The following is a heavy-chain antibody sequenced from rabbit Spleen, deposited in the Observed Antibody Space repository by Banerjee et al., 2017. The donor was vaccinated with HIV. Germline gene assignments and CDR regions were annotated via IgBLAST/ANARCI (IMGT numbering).Heavy chain of an antibody. V-gene: IGHV1S45*01. CDR2: MNSRSGED. CDR1: GFSFINKHV. Sequence: QEQLVESGGGLVQPEGSLTLTCKASGFSFINKHVMCWVRQSPGRVLEWSACMNSRSGEDVFATWAKGRFTVSKTSSPTVTLQLTSLTAADSATYFCARDLPSVVGWNLNLWGPGTLVTVS. J-gene: IGHJ4*01. CDR3: ARDLPSVVGWNLNL. D-gene: IGHD1-1*01.